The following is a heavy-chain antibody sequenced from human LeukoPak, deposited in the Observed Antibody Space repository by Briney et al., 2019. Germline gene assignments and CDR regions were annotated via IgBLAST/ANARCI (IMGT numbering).Heavy chain of an antibody. Sequence: SETLSLTCTVSGGSISSSTYYWGWIRQPPGKALEWIGSIYYSGSTYYNPSLKSRVTISVDTSKNQFSLKLSSVTAADTAVYYCARGPISAAAGTVDYWGQGTLVTVSS. CDR3: ARGPISAAAGTVDY. CDR2: IYYSGST. CDR1: GGSISSSTYY. D-gene: IGHD6-13*01. J-gene: IGHJ4*02. V-gene: IGHV4-39*07.